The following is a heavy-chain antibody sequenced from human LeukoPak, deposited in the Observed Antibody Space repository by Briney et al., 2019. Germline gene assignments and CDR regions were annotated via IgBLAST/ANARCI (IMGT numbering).Heavy chain of an antibody. J-gene: IGHJ4*02. Sequence: SETLSLTCAVYGGSFSGYYWSWIRQPPGKGLEWIGEINHSGSTNYNPSLKSRVTISVDTSKNQFSLKLSSVTAADTAVYYCASRYSSSWYYFDYWGQGTLVTVSS. CDR1: GGSFSGYY. CDR2: INHSGST. CDR3: ASRYSSSWYYFDY. D-gene: IGHD6-13*01. V-gene: IGHV4-34*01.